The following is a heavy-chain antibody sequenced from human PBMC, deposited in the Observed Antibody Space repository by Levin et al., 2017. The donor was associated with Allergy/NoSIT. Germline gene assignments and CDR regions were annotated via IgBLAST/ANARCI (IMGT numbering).Heavy chain of an antibody. D-gene: IGHD3-10*01. CDR1: GFTFSDYH. CDR2: ISTSGTTM. Sequence: GESLKISCAGSGFTFSDYHMNWIRQAPGKGLEWLSYISTSGTTMYYADSVKGRFTISRDNSKKSVYLQMNSLRVEDTAVYYCARGGRNYGTGLSDWGQGALVTVSS. J-gene: IGHJ4*02. CDR3: ARGGRNYGTGLSD. V-gene: IGHV3-11*01.